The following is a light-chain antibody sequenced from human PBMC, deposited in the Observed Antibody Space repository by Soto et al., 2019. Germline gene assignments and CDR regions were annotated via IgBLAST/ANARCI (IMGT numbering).Light chain of an antibody. CDR1: QSISGW. Sequence: DIQMTPSPSTLSASVGDRVTITCRASQSISGWLAWYQVKPGKAPKLLIYDVSTSGSGVPSKFSGSGSGTEFTLTISSLQPDDFATYYCQQYNTYWTFGQGTKVDIK. CDR2: DVS. V-gene: IGKV1-5*01. CDR3: QQYNTYWT. J-gene: IGKJ1*01.